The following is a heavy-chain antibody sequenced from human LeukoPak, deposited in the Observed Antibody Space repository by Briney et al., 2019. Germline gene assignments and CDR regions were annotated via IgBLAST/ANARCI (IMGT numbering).Heavy chain of an antibody. CDR1: GYTFTSYA. V-gene: IGHV7-4-1*02. CDR3: ARSHSDWYVNTAGH. CDR2: INTNTGNP. D-gene: IGHD6-19*01. Sequence: ASVKVSCKASGYTFTSYAINWVRQAPGQGLEWMGWINTNTGNPTYAQGFTGRFVFSLDTSVGTAYLQISSLKAEDTAVYYCARSHSDWYVNTAGHWGQGTLVTVSS. J-gene: IGHJ4*02.